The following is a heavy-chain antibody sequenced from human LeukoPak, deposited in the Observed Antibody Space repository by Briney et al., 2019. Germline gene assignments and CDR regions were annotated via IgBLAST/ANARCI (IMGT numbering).Heavy chain of an antibody. D-gene: IGHD5-18*01. J-gene: IGHJ4*02. CDR2: IYYSGST. CDR3: ARTPYVDTAMVFDY. V-gene: IGHV4-31*03. CDR1: GGSISSGGYY. Sequence: PSETLSLTCTVSGGSISSGGYYWSWIRQHPGKGLEWIGYIYYSGSTYYNPSLKSRVTISVDTSKNQFSLKLSSVTAADTAVYYCARTPYVDTAMVFDYWGQGTLVTVSS.